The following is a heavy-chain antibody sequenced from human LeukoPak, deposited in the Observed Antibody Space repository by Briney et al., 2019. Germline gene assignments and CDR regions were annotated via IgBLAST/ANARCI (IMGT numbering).Heavy chain of an antibody. J-gene: IGHJ4*02. D-gene: IGHD5-12*01. V-gene: IGHV4-39*01. CDR1: GASISSSSYY. CDR3: ARHQSGYDFDY. Sequence: SETLSLTCTVSGASISSSSYYWGWIRQPPGKGLEWIGSIYYSGSTYYNPSLRSRVTISVDTSKNQFSLRLSSVTAADTAVYYCARHQSGYDFDYWGQGTLVTASS. CDR2: IYYSGST.